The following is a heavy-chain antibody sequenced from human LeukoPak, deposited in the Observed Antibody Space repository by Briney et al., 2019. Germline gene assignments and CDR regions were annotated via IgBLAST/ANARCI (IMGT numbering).Heavy chain of an antibody. Sequence: GGSLRLSCAASGFTFSNYAVSWVRQAPGKGLEWVSIISGSGDSIYYADPVKGRFTISRDNLKNTLFLQMSGLRAEDTALYYCAKDQYYYGSGSPDYWGQGTLVTVSS. D-gene: IGHD3-10*01. V-gene: IGHV3-23*01. CDR2: ISGSGDSI. CDR1: GFTFSNYA. J-gene: IGHJ4*02. CDR3: AKDQYYYGSGSPDY.